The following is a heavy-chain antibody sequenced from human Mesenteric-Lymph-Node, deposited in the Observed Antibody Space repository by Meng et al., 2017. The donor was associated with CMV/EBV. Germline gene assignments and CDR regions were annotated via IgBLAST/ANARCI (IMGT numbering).Heavy chain of an antibody. CDR3: ARYAKSANFDY. V-gene: IGHV4-34*01. CDR2: INHSVST. Sequence: SETLSLTCAVYGGSFSGYYWSWIRQPPGKGLEWIGEINHSVSTNYNPSLKSRVTISVDTSKNQFSLKLSSVTAAATAVYCCARYAKSANFDYWGQGTLVTVSS. CDR1: GGSFSGYY. J-gene: IGHJ4*02.